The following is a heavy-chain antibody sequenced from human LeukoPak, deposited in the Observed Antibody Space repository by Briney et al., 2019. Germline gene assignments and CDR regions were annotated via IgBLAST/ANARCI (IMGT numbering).Heavy chain of an antibody. J-gene: IGHJ4*02. CDR1: GFTFSSYG. CDR2: ISYDGSNK. V-gene: IGHV3-30*18. CDR3: AKSGEGIQLWLLLDY. D-gene: IGHD5-18*01. Sequence: GRSLRLSCAASGFTFSSYGMHWVCQAPGKGLEWVAVISYDGSNKYYADSVKGRFTITRDNSKNTLYLQMNSLRAEDTAVYYCAKSGEGIQLWLLLDYWGQGTLVTVSS.